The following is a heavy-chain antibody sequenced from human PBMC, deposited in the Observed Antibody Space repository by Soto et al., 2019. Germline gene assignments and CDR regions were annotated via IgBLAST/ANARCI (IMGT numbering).Heavy chain of an antibody. Sequence: ASVKVSCKASGYTFTGYYMHWVRQAPGQGLEWMGWINPNSGGTNYAQKFQGWVTMTRDTSISTAYMELSRLRSDDTAVYYCARGSSRSPYYYSGMDVWGQGPTVTVYS. J-gene: IGHJ6*02. V-gene: IGHV1-2*04. CDR2: INPNSGGT. D-gene: IGHD3-10*01. CDR1: GYTFTGYY. CDR3: ARGSSRSPYYYSGMDV.